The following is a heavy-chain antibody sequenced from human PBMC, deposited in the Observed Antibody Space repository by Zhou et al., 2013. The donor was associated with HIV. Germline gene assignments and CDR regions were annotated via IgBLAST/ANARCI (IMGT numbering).Heavy chain of an antibody. J-gene: IGHJ3*01. CDR1: GYTFTGYY. D-gene: IGHD3-10*01. CDR3: ARDYYGSGSSTKNDAFEV. V-gene: IGHV1-2*02. CDR2: INPNNGGT. Sequence: QVQLVQSGSEVKKSGASVKVSCKASGYTFTGYYMYWVRQAPGQGLEWMGWINPNNGGTKYAQNFQGRVTMTRDTSISTAYMELRSLTSDDTAVYYCARDYYGSGSSTKNDAFEVWGQGTMVTVSS.